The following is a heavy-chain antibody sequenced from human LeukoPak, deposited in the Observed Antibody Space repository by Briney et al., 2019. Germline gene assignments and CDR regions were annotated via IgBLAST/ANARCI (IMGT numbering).Heavy chain of an antibody. J-gene: IGHJ4*02. CDR3: ARDYNSSPDY. V-gene: IGHV3-74*03. D-gene: IGHD6-13*01. CDR1: GFPFSPYW. Sequence: GGALRLSCAASGFPFSPYWMHWVRQAPGKGLVWVSRINNDGSSTMYADSVKGRFTISRDNARNTLYLQMNSLRDDDTAVYYCARDYNSSPDYWGQGTLVTVSS. CDR2: INNDGSST.